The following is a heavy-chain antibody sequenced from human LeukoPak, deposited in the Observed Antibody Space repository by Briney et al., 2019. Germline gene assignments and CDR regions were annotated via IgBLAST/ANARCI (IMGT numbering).Heavy chain of an antibody. CDR1: GGSFSGYY. CDR3: ARSFGSIAVAGPDY. Sequence: SETLSLTCAVYGGSFSGYYWSWIRQPPGKGLEWIGEINHSGSTNYNPSLKSRVTISVDTSKNQFSLKLSSVTAADTAVYYCARSFGSIAVAGPDYWGQGTLVTVSS. V-gene: IGHV4-34*01. CDR2: INHSGST. J-gene: IGHJ4*02. D-gene: IGHD6-19*01.